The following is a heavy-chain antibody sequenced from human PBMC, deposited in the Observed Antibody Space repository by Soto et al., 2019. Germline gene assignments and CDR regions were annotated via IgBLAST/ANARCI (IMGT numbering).Heavy chain of an antibody. Sequence: PSETLSLTCAVYGGAFRGYYWSWIRQPPGKGLEWIGEINHSGSTNYNPSLKSRVTISVDTSKNKFSLKLSSVTAADTAVYYCASAITSRMDTAMVVPRGPTATSYFDSWGQVNVLTVSS. CDR3: ASAITSRMDTAMVVPRGPTATSYFDS. J-gene: IGHJ4*02. D-gene: IGHD5-18*01. CDR2: INHSGST. V-gene: IGHV4-34*01. CDR1: GGAFRGYY.